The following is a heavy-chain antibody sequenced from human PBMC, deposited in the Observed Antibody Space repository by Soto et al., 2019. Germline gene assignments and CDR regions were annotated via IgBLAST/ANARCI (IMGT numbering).Heavy chain of an antibody. D-gene: IGHD2-2*01. Sequence: SETLSLTCTVSGGSISSAGNYWNWIRQHPGKGLEWIGYIYNSGNTYYNPSLKSRVTILIDRSENQFSLKLTSVTAADTAVYYCAKGACSSTACYEFDAWGQGTLVTVSS. CDR3: AKGACSSTACYEFDA. V-gene: IGHV4-31*03. CDR1: GGSISSAGNY. J-gene: IGHJ5*02. CDR2: IYNSGNT.